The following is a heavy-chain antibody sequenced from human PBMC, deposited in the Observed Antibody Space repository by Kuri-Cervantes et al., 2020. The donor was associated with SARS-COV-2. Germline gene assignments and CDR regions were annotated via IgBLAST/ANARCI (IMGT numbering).Heavy chain of an antibody. CDR1: GGSIRSSSYY. CDR3: ARHGAVVGGYYYPMDV. Sequence: SETLSLTCTASGGSIRSSSYYWGWIRQPPGKDLEWIGSIYYSGTTYHNPSLKSRVTISIDTSKNQFSLELNSVTAADTSVYYCARHGAVVGGYYYPMDVWGQGTTVTVSS. D-gene: IGHD6-19*01. J-gene: IGHJ6*02. V-gene: IGHV4-39*01. CDR2: IYYSGTT.